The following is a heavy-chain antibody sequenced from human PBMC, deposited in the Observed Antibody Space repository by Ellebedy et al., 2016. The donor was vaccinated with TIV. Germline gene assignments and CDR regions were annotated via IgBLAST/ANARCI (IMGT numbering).Heavy chain of an antibody. J-gene: IGHJ4*02. CDR3: AIWCPYRGTLQGPFDF. CDR1: GETSSSHA. V-gene: IGHV1-69*04. Sequence: AASVKVSCKASGETSSSHALNWVRQAPGQGLEWVGRNIPILNVVNYARKFQGRVAITADRSTNTVYVEVSSLRYDDKAVYYCAIWCPYRGTLQGPFDFWGQGVLVTVSS. CDR2: NIPILNVV. D-gene: IGHD2-8*01.